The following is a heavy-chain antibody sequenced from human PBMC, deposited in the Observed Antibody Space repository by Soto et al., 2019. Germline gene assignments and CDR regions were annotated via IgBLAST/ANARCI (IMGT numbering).Heavy chain of an antibody. Sequence: SETLSLTCTVSGGSISSCYWSWIRQPPGKGLEWNFYFYYNGSTNYYTSLNSRVTISVDTSKNQFSLKLSSVTAADTAVYYCARQNPYYDILTGYSPEDYYYGMDVWGQGTTVTVS. D-gene: IGHD3-9*01. CDR3: ARQNPYYDILTGYSPEDYYYGMDV. V-gene: IGHV4-59*08. CDR1: GGSISSCY. CDR2: FYYNGST. J-gene: IGHJ6*02.